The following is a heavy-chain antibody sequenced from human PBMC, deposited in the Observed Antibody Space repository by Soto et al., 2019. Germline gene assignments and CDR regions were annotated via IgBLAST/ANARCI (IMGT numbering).Heavy chain of an antibody. J-gene: IGHJ6*02. V-gene: IGHV1-58*02. CDR1: GFTFTSSA. Sequence: GASVKVSCKASGFTFTSSAIQWVRQARGQRLESIGWIIADSGNIRYAQKFQERVTITRDISATTAYMELRSLRSDDTAVYYCAREYCSGGSCYLNTYYYYGMDVWGQGTTVTVSS. CDR2: IIADSGNI. D-gene: IGHD2-15*01. CDR3: AREYCSGGSCYLNTYYYYGMDV.